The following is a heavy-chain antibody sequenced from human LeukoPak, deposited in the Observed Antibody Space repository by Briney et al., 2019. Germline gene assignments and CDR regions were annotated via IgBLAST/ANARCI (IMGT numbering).Heavy chain of an antibody. V-gene: IGHV3-21*01. D-gene: IGHD3-3*01. Sequence: GGSLRLSCAASGFTFSSYSMNWVRQAPGKGLEWVSSISSSSSYIYYADSVKGRFTISRDNAKNSLYLQMNSLRAEDTAVYYCARDSYDFWSGQNWFDPWGQGTLATVSS. J-gene: IGHJ5*02. CDR3: ARDSYDFWSGQNWFDP. CDR1: GFTFSSYS. CDR2: ISSSSSYI.